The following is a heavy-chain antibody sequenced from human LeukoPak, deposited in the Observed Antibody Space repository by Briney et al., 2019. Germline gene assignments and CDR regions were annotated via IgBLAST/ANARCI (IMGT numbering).Heavy chain of an antibody. CDR2: NAGGST. V-gene: IGHV3-66*01. D-gene: IGHD3-9*01. CDR1: GFRVTNDY. J-gene: IGHJ4*01. Sequence: GGSLRLSCAVSGFRVTNDYMNWVRQAPGKGLEWVSINAGGSTYYADSVKGRFTISRDSSNNTLFLQMSNLRADDSGLYYCATDIRSSPLGFWGHGTLVTVSS. CDR3: ATDIRSSPLGF.